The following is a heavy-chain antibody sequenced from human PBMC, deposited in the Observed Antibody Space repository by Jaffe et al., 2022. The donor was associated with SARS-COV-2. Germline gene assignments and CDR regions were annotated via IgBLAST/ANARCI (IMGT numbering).Heavy chain of an antibody. J-gene: IGHJ4*02. D-gene: IGHD1-26*01. CDR3: AKGPGTVGVDY. CDR2: INWNGATI. CDR1: GFIFADYA. V-gene: IGHV3-9*01. Sequence: EVQLVESGGGLVQPGRSLRLSCAASGFIFADYAMHWVRQVPGKGLEWVAGINWNGATIGYGDSVKGRFTISRDNAKNFLYLQMNSLRPEDTAFYYCAKGPGTVGVDYWGQGTLVTVSS.